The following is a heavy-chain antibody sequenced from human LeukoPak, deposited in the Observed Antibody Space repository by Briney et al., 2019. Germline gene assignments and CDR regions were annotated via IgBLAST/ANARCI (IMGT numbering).Heavy chain of an antibody. CDR2: IYCSGST. CDR3: ARRHDGEFDY. CDR1: GGSVSNDSYY. Sequence: SETLSLTCTVSGGSVSNDSYYWSWIRQPPGKGLEWIRSIYCSGSTYYNSSLKSRLTISVDRSKNEFSLKLSSVTAADTAVYYCARRHDGEFDYWGQGTLVTVSS. V-gene: IGHV4-39*01. J-gene: IGHJ4*02. D-gene: IGHD3-10*01.